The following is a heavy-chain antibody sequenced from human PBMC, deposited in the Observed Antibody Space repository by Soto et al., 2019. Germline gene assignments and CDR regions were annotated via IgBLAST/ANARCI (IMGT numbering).Heavy chain of an antibody. CDR1: GFTFSSYA. D-gene: IGHD4-4*01. J-gene: IGHJ2*01. V-gene: IGHV3-23*01. CDR2: ISGSGDST. Sequence: EVQLLESGGGLVQPGGSLRLSCAASGFTFSSYAMNWVRQAPGKGLEWVSVISGSGDSTYYADSVKGRFTISRDNSKNTLYLQMNSLRAEDTAVYYCARRNSGWYFDLWGPGSLVTVSS. CDR3: ARRNSGWYFDL.